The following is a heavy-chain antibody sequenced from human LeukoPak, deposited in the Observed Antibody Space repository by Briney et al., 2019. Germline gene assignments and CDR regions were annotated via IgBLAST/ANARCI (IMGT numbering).Heavy chain of an antibody. CDR2: INPSGGST. J-gene: IGHJ6*02. CDR1: GYTFTSYY. D-gene: IGHD1-26*01. Sequence: ASVKVSCKASGYTFTSYYMHWVRQAPGQGLEWMGIINPSGGSTSYAQKFQGRVTMTRDTSTSTVYMELSSLRSGDTAVFYRARISLGAIWGYYYGMDVWGQGTTVTVSS. V-gene: IGHV1-46*01. CDR3: ARISLGAIWGYYYGMDV.